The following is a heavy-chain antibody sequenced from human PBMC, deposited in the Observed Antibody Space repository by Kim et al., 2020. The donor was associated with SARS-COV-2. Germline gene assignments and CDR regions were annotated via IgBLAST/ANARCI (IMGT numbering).Heavy chain of an antibody. CDR2: IWYDGSNK. V-gene: IGHV3-33*08. CDR1: GFTFSSYG. Sequence: GGSLRLSCAASGFTFSSYGMHWVRQALGKGLEWVAVIWYDGSNKYYADSVKGRFTISRDNSKNTLYLQMNSLRAEDTAVYYCARDEHSSGWYIDYWGQGTLVTVSS. J-gene: IGHJ4*02. CDR3: ARDEHSSGWYIDY. D-gene: IGHD6-19*01.